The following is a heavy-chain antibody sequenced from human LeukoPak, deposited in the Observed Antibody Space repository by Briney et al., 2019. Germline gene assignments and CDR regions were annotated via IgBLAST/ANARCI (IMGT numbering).Heavy chain of an antibody. V-gene: IGHV1-18*01. Sequence: ASVKVSCKASGYTFTSYGISWVRQAPGQGLEWMGWISGYNVNTNYAQKLQGRVTMTTDTSTSTAYMELRSLRSDDTAVYYCARDQGGSGSYYGYYFDYWGQGTLVTVSS. CDR3: ARDQGGSGSYYGYYFDY. D-gene: IGHD1-26*01. CDR2: ISGYNVNT. J-gene: IGHJ4*02. CDR1: GYTFTSYG.